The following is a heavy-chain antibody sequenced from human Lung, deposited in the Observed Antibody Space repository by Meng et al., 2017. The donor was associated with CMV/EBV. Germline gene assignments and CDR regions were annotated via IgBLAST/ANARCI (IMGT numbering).Heavy chain of an antibody. CDR3: LRRSGGSV. Sequence: QWRESGPGLVNTSEHLSITFAVSGDSLTNHKWWAWGRRPPGKGLEWIGEIPHRGSSAYNPSLKSRVSMSIDKSKNQFSLKLTSVTAADTAVYHCLRRSGGSVWGQGTLVTVSS. CDR2: IPHRGSS. CDR1: GDSLTNHKW. V-gene: IGHV4-4*02. D-gene: IGHD3-10*01. J-gene: IGHJ1*01.